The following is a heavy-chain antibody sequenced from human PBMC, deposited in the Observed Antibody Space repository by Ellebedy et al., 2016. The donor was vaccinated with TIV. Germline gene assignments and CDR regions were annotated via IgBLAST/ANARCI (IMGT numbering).Heavy chain of an antibody. V-gene: IGHV3-48*01. D-gene: IGHD1-14*01. Sequence: GESLKISXAASGFTLSNSGMTWVRQAPGKGLEWVSYISISGTTLYYADSVRRRFTISRDNAKNSLYLRMNSLRADDTAMYYCARVDRVSHAMDVWGQGTPVTVSS. J-gene: IGHJ6*02. CDR2: ISISGTTL. CDR3: ARVDRVSHAMDV. CDR1: GFTLSNSG.